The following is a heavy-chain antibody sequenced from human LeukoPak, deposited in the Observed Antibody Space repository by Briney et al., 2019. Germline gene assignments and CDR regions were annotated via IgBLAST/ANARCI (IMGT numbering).Heavy chain of an antibody. Sequence: PGGSLRLSCAASGFTFSSYEMNWVRQAPGKGLEWVSYISSSGSTIYYADSVKGRFTISRDNAKNSLYLQMNSLRAEDTAVYYCAREWELNLFDYWGQGTLVTVSS. V-gene: IGHV3-48*03. J-gene: IGHJ4*02. CDR1: GFTFSSYE. CDR3: AREWELNLFDY. CDR2: ISSSGSTI. D-gene: IGHD1-26*01.